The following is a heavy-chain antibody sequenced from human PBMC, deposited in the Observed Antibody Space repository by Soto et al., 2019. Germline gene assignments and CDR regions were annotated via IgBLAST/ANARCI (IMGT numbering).Heavy chain of an antibody. V-gene: IGHV1-18*04. D-gene: IGHD3-16*01. J-gene: IGHJ4*02. Sequence: QLVQSGAEVTKSGASVRVSCKAAGYTFMNHGISWVRQAPGQGLEWMGWINPNNANTYYAQKVEGRVTITADESTSTAYMELSSLRSEDTAVYYCARGIMITFGGAPASGGFDYWGQGTLVTVSS. CDR2: INPNNANT. CDR1: GYTFMNHG. CDR3: ARGIMITFGGAPASGGFDY.